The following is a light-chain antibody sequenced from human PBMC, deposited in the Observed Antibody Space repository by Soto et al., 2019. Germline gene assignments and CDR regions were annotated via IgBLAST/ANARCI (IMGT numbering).Light chain of an antibody. V-gene: IGLV1-44*01. CDR1: SSNIGRNT. J-gene: IGLJ2*01. CDR3: ATWDDTLFVV. Sequence: QSVLSQPPSASATPGQRGTISCSGSSSNIGRNTVNWYQHLPGAAPKLLIYANHQRASGVPDRFFASKSGTSASLAIRGVQSEDDGDYYCATWDDTLFVVFGGGTKLTVL. CDR2: ANH.